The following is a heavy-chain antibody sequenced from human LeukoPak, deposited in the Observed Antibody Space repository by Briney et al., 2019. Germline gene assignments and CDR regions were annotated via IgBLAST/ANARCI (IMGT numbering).Heavy chain of an antibody. Sequence: PSETLSLTCTVSGGSISSYYWSWIRQPPGKGLEWIGEINQSGSTNYNPSLKSRVTISVDTSKNQFSLKLSSVTAADTAVYYCARDLYYYGSGSHSIPSYWGQGTLVTVSS. J-gene: IGHJ4*02. CDR3: ARDLYYYGSGSHSIPSY. D-gene: IGHD3-10*01. V-gene: IGHV4-59*12. CDR1: GGSISSYY. CDR2: INQSGST.